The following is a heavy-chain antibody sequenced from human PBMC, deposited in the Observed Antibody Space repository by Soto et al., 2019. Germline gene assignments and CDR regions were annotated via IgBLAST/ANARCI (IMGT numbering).Heavy chain of an antibody. D-gene: IGHD6-13*01. Sequence: PSETLSLTCTVSGGSVSSGSYYWSWIRQPPGKGLEWIGYIYYSGSTNYNPSLKSRVTISVDTSKNQFSLKLSSVTAADTAVYYCARHKAAAGTSYYYYGMDVWGQGTTVTVSS. V-gene: IGHV4-61*01. J-gene: IGHJ6*02. CDR2: IYYSGST. CDR3: ARHKAAAGTSYYYYGMDV. CDR1: GGSVSSGSYY.